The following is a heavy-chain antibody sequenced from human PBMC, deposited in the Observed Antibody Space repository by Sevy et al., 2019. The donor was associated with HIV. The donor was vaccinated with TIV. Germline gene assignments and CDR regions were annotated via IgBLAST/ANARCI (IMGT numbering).Heavy chain of an antibody. CDR3: AKAFTGFYGMDV. CDR2: ISYDGINK. D-gene: IGHD3-9*01. V-gene: IGHV3-30*18. J-gene: IGHJ6*02. Sequence: GGSLRLSCEVSGLSVTNNGMHWVRQAPGKGLEGVAVISYDGINKYYGDSVKGRFIISRDRSKNTLYLQMNILRIEDKAVYYCAKAFTGFYGMDVWGQGTTVTVSS. CDR1: GLSVTNNG.